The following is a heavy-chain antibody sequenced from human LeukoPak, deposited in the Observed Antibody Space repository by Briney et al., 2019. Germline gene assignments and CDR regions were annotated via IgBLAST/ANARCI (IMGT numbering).Heavy chain of an antibody. CDR3: AKDPNGDYVGAFDT. CDR2: MGVSGDNV. CDR1: GFTFSAYG. D-gene: IGHD4-17*01. J-gene: IGHJ3*02. Sequence: PGGSLRLSCAASGFTFSAYGVTWVREAPGKGLQRDSSMGVSGDNVHYADSVKGRFAISRDNSKNTLYLQMNSLRAEDAAVYYCAKDPNGDYVGAFDTWGQGTMVIVSS. V-gene: IGHV3-23*01.